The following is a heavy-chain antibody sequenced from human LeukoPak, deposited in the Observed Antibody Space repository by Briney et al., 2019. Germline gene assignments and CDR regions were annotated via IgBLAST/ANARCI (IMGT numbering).Heavy chain of an antibody. CDR2: IRSKAYGGTT. Sequence: GGSLRLSCTASGFTFGDYAMSWVRQAPGKGLEWVGFIRSKAYGGTTEYAASVKGRFTISRDDSKSIAYLQMNSLKTEDTAVYYCTVQYCSGGSCSTNPFGYWGQGTLVTVSS. CDR3: TVQYCSGGSCSTNPFGY. CDR1: GFTFGDYA. J-gene: IGHJ4*02. D-gene: IGHD2-15*01. V-gene: IGHV3-49*04.